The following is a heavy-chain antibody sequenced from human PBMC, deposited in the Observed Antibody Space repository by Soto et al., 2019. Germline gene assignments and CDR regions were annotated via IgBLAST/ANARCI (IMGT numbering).Heavy chain of an antibody. J-gene: IGHJ6*03. CDR3: ARTDYFSPSGAAGYYYYMDV. D-gene: IGHD6-13*01. V-gene: IGHV3-11*01. CDR1: GFTFSDYY. Sequence: GGSLRLSCAASGFTFSDYYMRWIRQAPGKGLEWVSYISSSGSTIYYADSVKGRFTISRDNAKNSLYLQMNSLRAEDTAVYYCARTDYFSPSGAAGYYYYMDVWGKGTTVTVSS. CDR2: ISSSGSTI.